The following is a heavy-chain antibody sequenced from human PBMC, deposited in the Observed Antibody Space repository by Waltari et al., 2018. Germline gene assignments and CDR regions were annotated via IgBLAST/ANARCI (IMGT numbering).Heavy chain of an antibody. CDR3: ARSLFSSTAVNWFDP. D-gene: IGHD2-2*01. CDR1: GGSISDNDFY. CDR2: INYSGRT. Sequence: QVQLQESGPGLVKPSETLSLTCTVSGGSISDNDFYWGWIRQPPGKGLEWIGNINYSGRTYQNPSLRSRITISVDTSNNQFSLKLGSVTAADTAIYYCARSLFSSTAVNWFDPWGQGTLVTVSS. J-gene: IGHJ5*02. V-gene: IGHV4-39*01.